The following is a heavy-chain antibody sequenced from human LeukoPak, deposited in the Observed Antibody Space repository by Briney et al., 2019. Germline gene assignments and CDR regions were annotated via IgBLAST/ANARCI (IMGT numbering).Heavy chain of an antibody. V-gene: IGHV3-21*01. J-gene: IGHJ5*02. Sequence: GGSLRLSCAASGFTFSSYSMNWVRQAPGKGLEWVSSISSSSSYIYYADSVKGRFTISRDNAKNSLYLQMNSLRAEDTAVYYCARDNSSPYNWFDPWGQGTLVTVSS. D-gene: IGHD6-6*01. CDR2: ISSSSSYI. CDR3: ARDNSSPYNWFDP. CDR1: GFTFSSYS.